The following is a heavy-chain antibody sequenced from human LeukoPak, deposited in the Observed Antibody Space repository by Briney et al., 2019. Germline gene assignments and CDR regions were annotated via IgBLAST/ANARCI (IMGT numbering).Heavy chain of an antibody. D-gene: IGHD5/OR15-5a*01. CDR2: ISYDGSNK. V-gene: IGHV3-30*03. CDR3: ARLSGESTIYDY. J-gene: IGHJ4*02. Sequence: PGGSLRLSCAASGFTFSSNGMHWVRQAPGKGMEWVAVISYDGSNKYYTDSVKGRFTISRDNSKNTLYLQMNSLRTEDTAVYYCARLSGESTIYDYWGQGTLVTVSS. CDR1: GFTFSSNG.